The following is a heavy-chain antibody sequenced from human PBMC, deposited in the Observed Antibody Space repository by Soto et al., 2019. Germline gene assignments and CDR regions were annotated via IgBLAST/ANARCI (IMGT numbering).Heavy chain of an antibody. CDR1: GYTFTNYD. V-gene: IGHV1-8*01. CDR3: ARAIRIMQGPINRRYYYMDV. D-gene: IGHD2-15*01. CDR2: MNPNSGNT. J-gene: IGHJ6*03. Sequence: QVQLVQSGAEVKKPGASVKVSCKASGYTFTNYDINWVRQATGQGLEWMGSMNPNSGNTGYAQKFQGRVTMTRNTSISTAYMELSSLRSEDTAVYYCARAIRIMQGPINRRYYYMDVWGRGTTVTVSS.